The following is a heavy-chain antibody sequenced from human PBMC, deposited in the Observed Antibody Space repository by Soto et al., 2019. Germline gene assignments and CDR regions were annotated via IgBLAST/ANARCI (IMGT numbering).Heavy chain of an antibody. D-gene: IGHD1-26*01. CDR1: GVSISRSRYY. Sequence: XXTLSLTCTVCGVSISRSRYYWGLIRQPPGKGLEWIGSIYYSGSTYYNPSLKSRVTISVDTSKNQFSLKLSSVTDADTAVYYCARGWTGAPPYYFDYWGQGTLVTVSS. V-gene: IGHV4-39*07. CDR3: ARGWTGAPPYYFDY. CDR2: IYYSGST. J-gene: IGHJ4*02.